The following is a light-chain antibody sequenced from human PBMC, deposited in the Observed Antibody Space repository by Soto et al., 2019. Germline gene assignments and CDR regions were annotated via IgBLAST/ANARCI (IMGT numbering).Light chain of an antibody. CDR1: ENIFKF. CDR2: AAS. J-gene: IGKJ4*01. Sequence: DILLIQSPATLSASVGDRITITCRASENIFKFLAWYQQRSGSAPNLLIYAASDLEKGVPSRFSGSGSGTEFTLTIDNLQPNDSATYFCQHYHSQSITFGGGIQVDVK. CDR3: QHYHSQSIT. V-gene: IGKV1-5*01.